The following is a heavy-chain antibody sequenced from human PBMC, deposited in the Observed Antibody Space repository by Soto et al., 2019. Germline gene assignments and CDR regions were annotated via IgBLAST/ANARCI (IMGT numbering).Heavy chain of an antibody. D-gene: IGHD3-10*01. J-gene: IGHJ5*02. CDR3: ARAIRGVTLVRGVTRRWFDP. Sequence: SETLSLTCTVSGGSISSSRCHWGWIRQPPGKGLEWIASIKYSGTTFYNPSLKSRVTLSVDTSKNQFALKLSSVTAAETAVYYCARAIRGVTLVRGVTRRWFDPWGKGTLVTVST. CDR2: IKYSGTT. CDR1: GGSISSSRCH. V-gene: IGHV4-39*01.